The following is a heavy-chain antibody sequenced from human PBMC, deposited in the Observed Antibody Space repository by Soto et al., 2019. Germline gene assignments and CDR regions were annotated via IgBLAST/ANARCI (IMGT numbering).Heavy chain of an antibody. CDR2: ISGSGGST. Sequence: EVQLLESGGGLVQPGGSLRLSCAASGFTFSSYAMSWVRQAPGKGLEWVSAISGSGGSTYYADSVKGRFTISRDNSKNKLYMQMNSLRAEDTAVYYCAKAGGILVVPAASTPPSGYFDYWGQGTLVTVSS. D-gene: IGHD2-2*01. CDR1: GFTFSSYA. V-gene: IGHV3-23*01. J-gene: IGHJ4*02. CDR3: AKAGGILVVPAASTPPSGYFDY.